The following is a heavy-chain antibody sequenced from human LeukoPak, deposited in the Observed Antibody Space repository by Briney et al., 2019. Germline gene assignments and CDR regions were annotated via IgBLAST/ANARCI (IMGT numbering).Heavy chain of an antibody. V-gene: IGHV3-49*03. Sequence: GGSLRLSCTGSGFTFGDYAMSWFRQAPERGLEYIGFIRSKVYGGTPEYAASVRGRFTISRDDSKSITYLQMNSLKSEDTAVCYCSREGGSGWAYDYWGQGTVVTVSS. CDR2: IRSKVYGGTP. CDR1: GFTFGDYA. CDR3: SREGGSGWAYDY. D-gene: IGHD6-19*01. J-gene: IGHJ4*02.